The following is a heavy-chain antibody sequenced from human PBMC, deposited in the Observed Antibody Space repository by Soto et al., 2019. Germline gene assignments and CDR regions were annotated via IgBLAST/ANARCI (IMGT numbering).Heavy chain of an antibody. CDR2: IIPIFGTA. CDR1: GGTFSSYA. V-gene: IGHV1-69*06. J-gene: IGHJ6*02. Sequence: QVQLVQSGAEVKKPGSSVKVSCKAFGGTFSSYAISWVRQAPGQGLEWMGGIIPIFGTANYAQKFQGRVTITADKSTSTAYMELSSLRSEDTAVYYCARDYYDSSGYQVDYYYYGMDVWGQGTTVTVSS. D-gene: IGHD3-22*01. CDR3: ARDYYDSSGYQVDYYYYGMDV.